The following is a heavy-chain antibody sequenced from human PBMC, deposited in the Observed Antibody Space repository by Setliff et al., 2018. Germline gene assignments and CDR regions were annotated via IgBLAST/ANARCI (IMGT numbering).Heavy chain of an antibody. Sequence: GGSLRLSCAASGFTVSSNYMSWVRQASVKGLEWIGRIRGRTDNYATAYAASVRGRFTISRDDSKNTAYLQMNSLKTEDTAVYYCTFARDGYDVFDIWGQGTMVTVSS. D-gene: IGHD5-18*01. J-gene: IGHJ3*02. CDR1: GFTVSSNY. CDR3: TFARDGYDVFDI. V-gene: IGHV3-73*01. CDR2: IRGRTDNYAT.